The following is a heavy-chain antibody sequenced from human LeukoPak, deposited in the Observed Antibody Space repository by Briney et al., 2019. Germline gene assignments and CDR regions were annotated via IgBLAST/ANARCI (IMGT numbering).Heavy chain of an antibody. D-gene: IGHD3-3*01. CDR3: AGRYYDFWSGPREAFDI. CDR1: GGSFSGYY. CDR2: INHSART. J-gene: IGHJ3*02. V-gene: IGHV4-34*01. Sequence: RPSETLSLTCAVDGGSFSGYYWSWIRQPPGKGLEWIGEINHSARTNYNPSLKSRVTISVDTSKNQFSLKLSSVTAADTAVYYCAGRYYDFWSGPREAFDIWGQGTMVTVSS.